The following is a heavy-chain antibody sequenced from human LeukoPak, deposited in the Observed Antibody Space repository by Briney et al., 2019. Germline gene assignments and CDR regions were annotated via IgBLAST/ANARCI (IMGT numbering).Heavy chain of an antibody. J-gene: IGHJ4*02. D-gene: IGHD6-19*01. CDR3: AREGPGSGCFFDY. CDR1: GYTFTSYY. CDR2: INPSGGNT. V-gene: IGHV1-46*01. Sequence: ASVKVSCKASGYTFTSYYMHWLRQAPGQGLEWMGIINPSGGNTNYAQKFQGRVTMTRDTPTSTVFMEVNSLRSEDTAMYYCAREGPGSGCFFDYWGQGTLVTVSS.